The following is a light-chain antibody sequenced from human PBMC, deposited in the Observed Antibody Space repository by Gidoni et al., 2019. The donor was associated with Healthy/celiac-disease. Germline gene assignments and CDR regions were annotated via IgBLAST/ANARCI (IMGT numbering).Light chain of an antibody. CDR3: CSYAGSSNGV. V-gene: IGLV2-23*01. CDR1: SSDVGSYTL. J-gene: IGLJ2*01. Sequence: SALTQPASVSVSPGLSITISCTGTSSDVGSYTLVSWYQQHPGKAPKLMIYEGSKRPSGVSNRFSGSKSGNTASLTISGLQAEDEADYYCCSYAGSSNGVFGGGTKLTVL. CDR2: EGS.